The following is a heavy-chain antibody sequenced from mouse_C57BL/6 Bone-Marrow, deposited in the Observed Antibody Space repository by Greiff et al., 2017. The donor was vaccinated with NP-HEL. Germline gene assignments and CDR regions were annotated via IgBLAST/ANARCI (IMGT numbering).Heavy chain of an antibody. V-gene: IGHV3-5*01. CDR3: ARERGYYLYFDY. CDR2: IYYSGTI. Sequence: EVKLMESGPGLVKPSQTVFLTCTVTGISITTGNYRWSWIRQFPGNKLEWIGYIYYSGTITYNPSLTSPTTITRDTPKNQFFLEMNSLTAEDTATYYCARERGYYLYFDYWGQGTTLTVSS. J-gene: IGHJ2*01. D-gene: IGHD2-3*01. CDR1: GISITTGNYR.